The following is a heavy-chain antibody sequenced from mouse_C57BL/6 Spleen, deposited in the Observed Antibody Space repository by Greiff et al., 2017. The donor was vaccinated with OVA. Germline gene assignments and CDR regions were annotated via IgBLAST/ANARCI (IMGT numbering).Heavy chain of an antibody. CDR3: ATPYYGSSYWYFDV. J-gene: IGHJ1*03. V-gene: IGHV2-4*01. D-gene: IGHD1-1*01. CDR2: IWSGGST. Sequence: QVQLQQSGPGLVQPSQSLSITCTVSGFSLTSYGVHWVRQPPGQGLEWLGVIWSGGSTDYNAAFIYRLSISKDNSKSQVFFKMNSLQADDTAIYYCATPYYGSSYWYFDVWGTGTTVTVSS. CDR1: GFSLTSYG.